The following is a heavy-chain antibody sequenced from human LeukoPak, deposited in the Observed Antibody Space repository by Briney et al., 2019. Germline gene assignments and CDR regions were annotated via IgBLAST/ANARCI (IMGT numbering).Heavy chain of an antibody. Sequence: SETLSLTCTVSGGSISSSSYYWSWIRQPPGKGLEWIGEINHSGSTNYNPSLKSRVTISVDTSKNQFSLKLSSVTAADTAVYYCARVPRHSNYGFWFDPWGQGTLVTVSS. V-gene: IGHV4-39*07. J-gene: IGHJ5*02. CDR1: GGSISSSSYY. CDR3: ARVPRHSNYGFWFDP. D-gene: IGHD4-11*01. CDR2: INHSGST.